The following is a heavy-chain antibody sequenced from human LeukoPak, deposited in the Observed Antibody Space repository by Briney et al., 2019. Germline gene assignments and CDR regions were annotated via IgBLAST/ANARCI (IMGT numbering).Heavy chain of an antibody. J-gene: IGHJ5*02. CDR1: GFAFSIFA. Sequence: GGSLRLSCAASGFAFSIFAIHWVRQAPDKGLEWVAVIAYDGSSKYYADSVKGRFTISRDNSKNTLYLQMNSLRAEDTAVYYCARDGYYDFWSGYPSNWFDPWGQGTLVTVSS. D-gene: IGHD3-3*01. CDR2: IAYDGSSK. V-gene: IGHV3-30*03. CDR3: ARDGYYDFWSGYPSNWFDP.